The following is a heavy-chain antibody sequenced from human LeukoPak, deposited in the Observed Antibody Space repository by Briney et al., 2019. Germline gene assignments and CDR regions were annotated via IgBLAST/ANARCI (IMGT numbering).Heavy chain of an antibody. CDR3: AKAGSTARHRYNWFDP. D-gene: IGHD6-6*01. CDR2: IWYDGSNK. CDR1: GFTFSSYG. Sequence: PGRSLRLSCAASGFTFSSYGMHWVRQAPGKGLEWVAVIWYDGSNKYYADSVKGRFTISRDNSKNTLYLQMNSLRAEDTAVYYCAKAGSTARHRYNWFDPWGQGTLSPSPQ. J-gene: IGHJ5*02. V-gene: IGHV3-33*06.